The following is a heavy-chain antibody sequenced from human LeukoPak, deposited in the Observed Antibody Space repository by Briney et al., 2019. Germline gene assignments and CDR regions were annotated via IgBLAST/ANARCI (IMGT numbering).Heavy chain of an antibody. CDR2: ISGSGGST. J-gene: IGHJ4*02. V-gene: IGHV3-23*01. CDR1: GFTFSSYA. Sequence: GGSLRLSCAASGFTFSSYAMSWVRQAPGKGLEWVSAISGSGGSTYYADSVKGRFTISRDNSKNTLYLQMNSLRAEDTAVYYCAKASAMIVVVSKHFDYWGQGTLVTVAS. CDR3: AKASAMIVVVSKHFDY. D-gene: IGHD3-22*01.